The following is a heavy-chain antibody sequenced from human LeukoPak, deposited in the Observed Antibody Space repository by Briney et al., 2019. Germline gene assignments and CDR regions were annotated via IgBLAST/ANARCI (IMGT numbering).Heavy chain of an antibody. CDR2: IKQDGSEK. CDR1: GFTLSNAW. Sequence: PGGSLRLSCAASGFTLSNAWMSWVRQAPGKGLEWVANIKQDGSEKYYVDSVKGRFTISRDNAKNSLYLQMNSLRAEDTAVYYCAIGDNFDYWGQGTLVTVCS. J-gene: IGHJ4*02. CDR3: AIGDNFDY. V-gene: IGHV3-7*01.